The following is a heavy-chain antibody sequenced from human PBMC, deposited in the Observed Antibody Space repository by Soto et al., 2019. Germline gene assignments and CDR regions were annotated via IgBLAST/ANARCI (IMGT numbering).Heavy chain of an antibody. CDR1: GFTFSSYA. Sequence: EVQLLESGGGLVQPGGSLRLSCAASGFTFSSYAMSWVRQAPGKGLEWVSAISGSGGSTYYADSVKGRFTISRDNSKNTLYLQMNSLRGEDTAVYYCAKTIDRGYCSGGSCYSGYFQHWGQGTLVTVSS. J-gene: IGHJ1*01. CDR3: AKTIDRGYCSGGSCYSGYFQH. V-gene: IGHV3-23*01. CDR2: ISGSGGST. D-gene: IGHD2-15*01.